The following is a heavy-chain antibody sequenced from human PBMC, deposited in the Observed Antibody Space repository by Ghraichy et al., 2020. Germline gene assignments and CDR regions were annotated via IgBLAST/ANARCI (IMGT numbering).Heavy chain of an antibody. CDR2: MNPNSGNT. D-gene: IGHD2-8*01. J-gene: IGHJ6*02. V-gene: IGHV1-8*03. CDR1: GYTFTSYD. CDR3: ARAQTHPPVVLMVYGGYGMDV. Sequence: ASVKVSCKASGYTFTSYDINWVRQATGQGLEWMGWMNPNSGNTGYAQKFQGRVTITRNTSISTVYMELSSLRSEDTAVYYCARAQTHPPVVLMVYGGYGMDVWGQGTTVTVSS.